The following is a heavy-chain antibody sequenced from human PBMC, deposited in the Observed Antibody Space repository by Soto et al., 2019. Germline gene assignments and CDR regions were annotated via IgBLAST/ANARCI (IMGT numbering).Heavy chain of an antibody. CDR2: VWYDGSKK. D-gene: IGHD6-19*01. J-gene: IGHJ3*02. Sequence: GGSLRLSCAVSGFTFSQYSMHWVRQAPGRGLEWVAVVWYDGSKKSYGGSVKGRFTISRNESKNTLYLQMDSLRPEDTAIYYCARPARPYTNGWYFGTAFDIWGQGTMVTVSS. CDR3: ARPARPYTNGWYFGTAFDI. CDR1: GFTFSQYS. V-gene: IGHV3-33*01.